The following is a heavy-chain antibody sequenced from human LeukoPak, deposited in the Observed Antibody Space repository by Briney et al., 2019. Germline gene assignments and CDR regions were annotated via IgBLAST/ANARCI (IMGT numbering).Heavy chain of an antibody. CDR1: GYTFSDYY. CDR2: IKLNNGDT. J-gene: IGHJ5*02. Sequence: ASVKVSCKASGYTFSDYYMQWVRQAPGQGLEWLAWIKLNNGDTHYAQHLQGRLTLTRDTSISTAYMELSRLRYDDTAVYCCARDNRFDPWGQGTLVTVSS. CDR3: ARDNRFDP. V-gene: IGHV1-2*02.